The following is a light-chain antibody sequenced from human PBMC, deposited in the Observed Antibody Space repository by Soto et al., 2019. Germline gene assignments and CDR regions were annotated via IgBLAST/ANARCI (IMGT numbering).Light chain of an antibody. CDR1: QSVTSNY. J-gene: IGKJ5*01. CDR3: QHYVSPPIT. CDR2: GAS. Sequence: EIVLTQSPGTLSLSPGERSTLSCMAIQSVTSNYLAWYQQKPGQAPRLLVYGASSRATGISERFSGSGSGTDFTLTISRLAPEDFEVYYCQHYVSPPITFGQGTRLEIK. V-gene: IGKV3-20*01.